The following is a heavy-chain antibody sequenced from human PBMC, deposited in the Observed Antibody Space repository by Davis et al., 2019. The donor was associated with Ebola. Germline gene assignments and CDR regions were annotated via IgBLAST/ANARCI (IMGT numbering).Heavy chain of an antibody. J-gene: IGHJ4*02. V-gene: IGHV6-1*01. CDR3: ARDPPYDQGYDY. D-gene: IGHD3-22*01. CDR1: GDSVSSNTAA. CDR2: TYYRSTWYV. Sequence: LRLSCAISGDSVSSNTAAWNWIRQSPSRGLEWLGRTYYRSTWYVDYAVSVKGRMTITSDTSKNQFSLQLTSVTPEDTAAYYCARDPPYDQGYDYWGQGILVTVSS.